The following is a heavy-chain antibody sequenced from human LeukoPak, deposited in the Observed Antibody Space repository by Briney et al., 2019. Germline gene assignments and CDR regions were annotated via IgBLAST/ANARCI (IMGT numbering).Heavy chain of an antibody. D-gene: IGHD3-10*01. CDR1: GFTFDDYA. Sequence: LAGGSLRLSCAASGFTFDDYAMHWVRQAPGKGLEWVSLISWDGGSTYYADSVKGRFTISRDNSKNSLYLQMNSLRAEDTASYYCAKDSRHPLRGDYYYYMDVWGKGTTVTVSS. CDR3: AKDSRHPLRGDYYYYMDV. J-gene: IGHJ6*03. CDR2: ISWDGGST. V-gene: IGHV3-43D*03.